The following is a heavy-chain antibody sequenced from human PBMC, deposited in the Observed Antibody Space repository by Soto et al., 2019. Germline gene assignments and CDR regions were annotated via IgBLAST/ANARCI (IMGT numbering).Heavy chain of an antibody. CDR3: ASAGLYYDFWSGYFSFDY. CDR1: GYTFTNYG. CDR2: ISPYSGNT. J-gene: IGHJ4*02. D-gene: IGHD3-3*01. Sequence: ASVKVSCKASGYTFTNYGISWVRQAPGQGLEWMGWISPYSGNTNSAQKLQGRVTMTTDASTSSAYMEMRSLRSDDTAVYYCASAGLYYDFWSGYFSFDYWGQGNLVTVSS. V-gene: IGHV1-18*04.